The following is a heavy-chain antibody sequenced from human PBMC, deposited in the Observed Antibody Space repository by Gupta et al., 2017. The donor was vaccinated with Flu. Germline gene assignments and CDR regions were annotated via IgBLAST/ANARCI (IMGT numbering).Heavy chain of an antibody. CDR2: ISGSGGST. Sequence: EVQLLESGGGLVQPGGSLRLSCAASGFTFSSYAMRWVRQAPGKGLEWVSAISGSGGSTYYADSVKGRFTISRDNSKNTLYLQMNSLRAEDTAVYYCATQGVGATKVDYWGQGTLVTVSS. V-gene: IGHV3-23*01. CDR1: GFTFSSYA. D-gene: IGHD1-26*01. CDR3: ATQGVGATKVDY. J-gene: IGHJ4*02.